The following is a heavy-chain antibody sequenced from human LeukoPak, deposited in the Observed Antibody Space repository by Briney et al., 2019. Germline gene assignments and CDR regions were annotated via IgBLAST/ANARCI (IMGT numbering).Heavy chain of an antibody. V-gene: IGHV4-34*01. CDR1: GGSFSGYY. CDR3: ARRASSGWGIDY. D-gene: IGHD6-19*01. J-gene: IGHJ4*02. Sequence: SETLSLTCAVYGGSFSGYYWSWIRQPPGKGLEWIGEINHSGSTNYNPSLKSRVTISVDTSKNRFSLKLSSVTAADTAVYYCARRASSGWGIDYWGQGTLVTVSS. CDR2: INHSGST.